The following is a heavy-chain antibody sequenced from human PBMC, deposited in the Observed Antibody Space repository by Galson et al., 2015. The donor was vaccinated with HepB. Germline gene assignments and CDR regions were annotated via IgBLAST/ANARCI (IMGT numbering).Heavy chain of an antibody. J-gene: IGHJ5*02. V-gene: IGHV3-30-3*01. CDR1: GFTFSSYA. D-gene: IGHD3-3*01. CDR2: ISYDGSNK. CDR3: ARSYYDFWSGYKYGSGNWFDP. Sequence: SLRLSCAASGFTFSSYAMHWVRQAPGKGLEWVAVISYDGSNKYYADSVKGRFTISRDNSKNTPYLQMNSLRAEDTAVYYCARSYYDFWSGYKYGSGNWFDPWGQGTLVTVSS.